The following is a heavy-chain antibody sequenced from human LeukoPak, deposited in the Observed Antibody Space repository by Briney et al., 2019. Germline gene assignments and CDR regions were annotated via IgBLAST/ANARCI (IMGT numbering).Heavy chain of an antibody. V-gene: IGHV3-23*01. CDR2: ISASGGST. D-gene: IGHD6-13*01. J-gene: IGHJ4*02. Sequence: PGGSLRLSCAASGFTFTSYAMSWVRQAPGKGLEWVSGISASGGSTYYADSVKGRFTFSRDNSKNTLYLQMNSLRAEDTAVYFCAKRTAAVRPYFDFWGQGTLVTVSS. CDR1: GFTFTSYA. CDR3: AKRTAAVRPYFDF.